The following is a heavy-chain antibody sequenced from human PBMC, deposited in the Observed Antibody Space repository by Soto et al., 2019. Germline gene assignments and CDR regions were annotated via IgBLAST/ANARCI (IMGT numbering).Heavy chain of an antibody. CDR1: GGSISSSNW. D-gene: IGHD1-26*01. J-gene: IGHJ6*02. CDR2: IYHSGST. Sequence: PSETLSLTCAVSGGSISSSNWWSWVRQPPGKGLEWIGEIYHSGSTNYNPSLKSRVTISVDKSKNQFSLKLSSVTAADTAVYYCATRRGSGSYFRYYYYGMDVWGQGTTVTVSS. V-gene: IGHV4-4*02. CDR3: ATRRGSGSYFRYYYYGMDV.